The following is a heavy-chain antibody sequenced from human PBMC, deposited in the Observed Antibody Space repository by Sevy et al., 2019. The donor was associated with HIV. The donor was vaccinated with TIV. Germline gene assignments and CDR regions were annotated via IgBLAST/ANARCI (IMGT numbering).Heavy chain of an antibody. D-gene: IGHD1-26*01. Sequence: GGSLRLSCAASGFTFSSYAMSWVRQAPGKGLEWVSAISGSGGSTYYADSVKGRFTISRDNSKNTLYLQMNSLRAEDTAVYYCAKGGAFPRVVGATTVDYFDYWGQGTLVTVSS. J-gene: IGHJ4*02. CDR3: AKGGAFPRVVGATTVDYFDY. V-gene: IGHV3-23*01. CDR1: GFTFSSYA. CDR2: ISGSGGST.